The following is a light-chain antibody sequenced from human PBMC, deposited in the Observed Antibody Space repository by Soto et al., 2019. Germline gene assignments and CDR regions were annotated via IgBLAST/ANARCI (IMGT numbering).Light chain of an antibody. CDR1: SSDVGGYNY. Sequence: QSVLTQPASVSGSPGQSITISCTGTSSDVGGYNYVSWYQQHPGKAPKFMIYDVSNRPSGVSNRFSGSKSGSTASLTISGLQAEDEADYYCTSYTTSNTRQIVFGTGTRSPS. CDR3: TSYTTSNTRQIV. V-gene: IGLV2-14*01. CDR2: DVS. J-gene: IGLJ1*01.